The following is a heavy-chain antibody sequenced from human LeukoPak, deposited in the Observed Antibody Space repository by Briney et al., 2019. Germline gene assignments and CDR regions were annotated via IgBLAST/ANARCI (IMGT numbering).Heavy chain of an antibody. CDR2: ITSSSSYI. CDR3: ARDSYWLGGSIGAFDI. D-gene: IGHD3-10*01. Sequence: GGSLRLSCAASGFSFTTSTMNWVRQAPGKGLEWVSSITSSSSYIYYADSVKGRFTISRDNAKNSLSLQMNSLRAEDTAIYYCARDSYWLGGSIGAFDIWGQGTMVTVSS. V-gene: IGHV3-21*06. J-gene: IGHJ3*02. CDR1: GFSFTTST.